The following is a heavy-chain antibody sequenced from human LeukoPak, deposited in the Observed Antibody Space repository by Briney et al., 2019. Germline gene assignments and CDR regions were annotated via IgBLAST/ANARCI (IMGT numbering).Heavy chain of an antibody. J-gene: IGHJ4*02. CDR1: GGSISSSSYY. CDR3: ARDRRDYGGNSFDY. CDR2: IYYSGST. D-gene: IGHD4-23*01. V-gene: IGHV4-39*07. Sequence: PSETLSLTCTVSGGSISSSSYYWGWIRQPPGKGLEWIGSIYYSGSTYYNPSLKSRVTISVDTSKNQFSLTLHSVTAAAAAVYYCARDRRDYGGNSFDYWGQGTLVTVSS.